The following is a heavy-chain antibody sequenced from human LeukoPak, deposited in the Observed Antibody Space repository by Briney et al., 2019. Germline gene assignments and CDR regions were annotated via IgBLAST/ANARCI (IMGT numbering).Heavy chain of an antibody. CDR2: IYYSGST. J-gene: IGHJ5*02. V-gene: IGHV4-59*01. CDR1: GGSISSYY. Sequence: SETLSLTCTVSGGSISSYYWSWIRQPPGKGLEWIGYIYYSGSTNYNPSLKSRVTISVDTSKNQFSLKLSSVTAADTAVYYCARVNIAILGSGAGPVSEGATFDPWGQGTLVTVSS. D-gene: IGHD2-15*01. CDR3: ARVNIAILGSGAGPVSEGATFDP.